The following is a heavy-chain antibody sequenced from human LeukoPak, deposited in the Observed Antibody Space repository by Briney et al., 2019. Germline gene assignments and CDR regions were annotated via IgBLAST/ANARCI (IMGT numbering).Heavy chain of an antibody. Sequence: SETLSLTCAVYGGSFSGYYWSWIRQPPGKGLEWIGEINHSGSTNYDPSLKSRVTISVDTSKNQFSLKLSSVTAADTAVYYCARRYYYYGMDVWGQGTTVTVSS. J-gene: IGHJ6*02. CDR3: ARRYYYYGMDV. V-gene: IGHV4-34*01. CDR2: INHSGST. CDR1: GGSFSGYY.